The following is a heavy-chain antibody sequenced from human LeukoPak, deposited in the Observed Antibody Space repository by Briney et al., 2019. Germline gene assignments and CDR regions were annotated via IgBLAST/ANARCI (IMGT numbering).Heavy chain of an antibody. CDR3: ASRAIFGVVIMDY. D-gene: IGHD3-3*01. CDR2: ISSSGTTI. CDR1: GLTFSSYE. Sequence: QPGGSLSLSCPPSGLTFSSYEMSWVRQAPGKGLEWVSYISSSGTTIYDADSVKGRITISRDNAKNSVYLQMNSLRAEDTAVYYCASRAIFGVVIMDYGGQGTLVTVSS. J-gene: IGHJ4*02. V-gene: IGHV3-48*03.